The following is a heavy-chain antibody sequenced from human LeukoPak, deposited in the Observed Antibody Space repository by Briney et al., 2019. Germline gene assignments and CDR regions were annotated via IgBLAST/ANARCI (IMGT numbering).Heavy chain of an antibody. CDR3: ARDFGDSSGWYNDY. V-gene: IGHV3-7*01. Sequence: GGSLRLSCAASGFTLSKYWMSWVRQAPGKGLEWLADIKEDGSKEYFVDSVKGRFTISRDNTKNSVYLQMNSLRAEDTAVYYCARDFGDSSGWYNDYWGQGTLVIVTS. CDR1: GFTLSKYW. CDR2: IKEDGSKE. J-gene: IGHJ4*02. D-gene: IGHD6-19*01.